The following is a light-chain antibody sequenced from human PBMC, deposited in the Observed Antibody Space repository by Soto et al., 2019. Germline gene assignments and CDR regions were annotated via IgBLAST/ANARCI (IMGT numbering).Light chain of an antibody. Sequence: QSGIADPPAGSERTGKWYTISCSGSSSNIGSNYVYWYQQLPGTAPKLLIYRNNQRPSGVPDRFSGSKSGTSASLAISGLRSEDEADYYCAASAASMYTFSVF. V-gene: IGLV1-47*01. CDR2: RNN. CDR1: SSNIGSNY. CDR3: AASAASMYTFSV. J-gene: IGLJ2*01.